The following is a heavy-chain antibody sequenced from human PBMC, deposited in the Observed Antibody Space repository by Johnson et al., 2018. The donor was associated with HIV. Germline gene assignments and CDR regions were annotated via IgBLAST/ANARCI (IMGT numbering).Heavy chain of an antibody. V-gene: IGHV3-23*04. D-gene: IGHD3-10*01. CDR1: GFTFSSYA. CDR2: ISGSGGST. J-gene: IGHJ3*02. Sequence: VQLVESGGGLVQPGGSLRLSCAASGFTFSSYAMSWVRQAPGKGLEWVSAISGSGGSTYYADSVKGRFTISRDNSKNTLYLQKNILRAEDTAVYYCARDALRGYGSELDVFDSWGQGTMVTFSS. CDR3: ARDALRGYGSELDVFDS.